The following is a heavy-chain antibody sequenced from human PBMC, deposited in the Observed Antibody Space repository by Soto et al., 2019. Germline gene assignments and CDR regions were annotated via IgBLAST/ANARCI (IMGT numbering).Heavy chain of an antibody. V-gene: IGHV1-3*01. CDR3: ASGGYCSGGSCYSSDY. J-gene: IGHJ4*02. CDR2: INAGNGNT. Sequence: ASVKVSCKASGYTFTSYAMHWVRQAPGQRLEWMGWINAGNGNTKYSQKFQGRVTITRDTSASTAYMELSSLRSEDTAVYYGASGGYCSGGSCYSSDYWGQGTLVTVSS. D-gene: IGHD2-15*01. CDR1: GYTFTSYA.